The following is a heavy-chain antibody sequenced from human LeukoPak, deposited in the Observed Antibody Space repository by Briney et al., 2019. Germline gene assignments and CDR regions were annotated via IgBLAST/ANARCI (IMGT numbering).Heavy chain of an antibody. V-gene: IGHV1-2*02. CDR2: INPNSGGT. J-gene: IGHJ6*03. CDR3: ARDYSNYGDYMDV. CDR1: GYTFTGYY. D-gene: IGHD4-11*01. Sequence: GASVKVSCKASGYTFTGYYIHWVRQAPGQGLEWMGWINPNSGGTNYAQKFQGRVTMTRDTSISTAYMELSRLRSDDTAVYYCARDYSNYGDYMDVWGKGTTVTVSS.